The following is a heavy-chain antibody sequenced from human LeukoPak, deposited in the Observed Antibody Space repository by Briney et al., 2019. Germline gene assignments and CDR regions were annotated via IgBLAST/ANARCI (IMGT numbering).Heavy chain of an antibody. CDR1: GFTFSSYG. CDR3: ASPYYYYGSGSYGDAFDI. CDR2: IWYDGSNK. D-gene: IGHD3-10*01. V-gene: IGHV3-33*01. J-gene: IGHJ3*02. Sequence: GRSLRLSCAASGFTFSSYGMHWVRQAPGKGLEWVAVIWYDGSNKYYADSVKGRFTISRDNSKNTLYLQMNSLRAEDTAVYYCASPYYYYGSGSYGDAFDIWGQGTMVTVSS.